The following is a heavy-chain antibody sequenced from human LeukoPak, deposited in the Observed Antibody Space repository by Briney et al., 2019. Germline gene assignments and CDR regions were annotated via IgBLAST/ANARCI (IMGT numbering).Heavy chain of an antibody. J-gene: IGHJ2*01. CDR1: GYTLTELS. Sequence: ATSVKVSCKVSGYTLTELSMHWVRQAPGKGLEWMGGFDPEDGETIYAQKSQGRVTMTEDTSTDTAYMELSSLRSEDTAVYYCATSEYSSSSSRYFDLWGRGTLVTVSS. CDR2: FDPEDGET. CDR3: ATSEYSSSSSRYFDL. V-gene: IGHV1-24*01. D-gene: IGHD6-6*01.